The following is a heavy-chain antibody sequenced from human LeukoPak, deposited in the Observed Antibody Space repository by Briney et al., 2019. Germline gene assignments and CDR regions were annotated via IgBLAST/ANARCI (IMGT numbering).Heavy chain of an antibody. D-gene: IGHD4-11*01. V-gene: IGHV3-9*01. CDR2: ISWDSGSI. CDR3: AKSRVTVTPRYFDY. CDR1: GFTFDDYA. J-gene: IGHJ4*02. Sequence: GGSLRLSCAASGFTFDDYAMHWVRQAPGKGLEWVSGISWDSGSIGYADSVKGRFAISRDNAKNSLYLQMNSLRAEDTAVYYCAKSRVTVTPRYFDYWGQGTLVTVSS.